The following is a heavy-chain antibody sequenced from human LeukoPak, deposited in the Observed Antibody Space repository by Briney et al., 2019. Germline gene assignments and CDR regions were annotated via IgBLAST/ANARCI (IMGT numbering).Heavy chain of an antibody. D-gene: IGHD2-15*01. Sequence: GGSLRLSCAASGFTVSSNYMSWVRQAPGKGLEWVSVIYSGGSTYYADSVKGRFTISRYNSKNTLYLQMNSLRAEDTAVYYCARGYCSGGSCRNNPDFYYWGQGTLVTVSS. CDR2: IYSGGST. J-gene: IGHJ4*02. V-gene: IGHV3-53*01. CDR1: GFTVSSNY. CDR3: ARGYCSGGSCRNNPDFYY.